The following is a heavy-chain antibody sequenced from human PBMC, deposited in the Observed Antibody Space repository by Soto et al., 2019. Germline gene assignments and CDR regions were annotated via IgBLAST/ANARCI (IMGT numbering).Heavy chain of an antibody. J-gene: IGHJ4*02. CDR3: ASSITQMLTD. D-gene: IGHD1-20*01. V-gene: IGHV3-72*01. CDR1: GFSVSDHF. Sequence: EVQLVESGGGLVQSGGSLRLSCTASGFSVSDHFMDWVRQTPRKGLEWLGQITNRATGDTTFYAASVKGRFTVSKDESRNSLYLQMNSLKPEDTAVYYCASSITQMLTDWGQGTLVAVAS. CDR2: ITNRATGDTT.